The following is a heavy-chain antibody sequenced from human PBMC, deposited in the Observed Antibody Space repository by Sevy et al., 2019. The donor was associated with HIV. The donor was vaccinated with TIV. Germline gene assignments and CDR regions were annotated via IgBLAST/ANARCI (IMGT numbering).Heavy chain of an antibody. V-gene: IGHV1-69*13. Sequence: ASVKVSCKASGGTFSSYAISWVRQAPGQGLEWMGGIIPIFGTANYAQKFQGRVTITADESTGTAYMELRSLRSEDTAVYYCARDRRDPPPSLAAAVNYWYFDLWGRGTLVTVSS. D-gene: IGHD6-13*01. J-gene: IGHJ2*01. CDR2: IIPIFGTA. CDR3: ARDRRDPPPSLAAAVNYWYFDL. CDR1: GGTFSSYA.